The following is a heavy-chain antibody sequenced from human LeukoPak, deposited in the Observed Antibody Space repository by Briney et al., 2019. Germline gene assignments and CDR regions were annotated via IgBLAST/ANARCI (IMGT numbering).Heavy chain of an antibody. CDR1: GGSISSSSYY. CDR2: IYYSGST. Sequence: PSETLSLTCTVSGGSISSSSYYWGWIRQPPGMGLEWIGSIYYSGSTYYNPSLKSRVTISLDTSKNQFSLKLSSVTAADTAVYYCARDKLRWPHSDYWGQGTLVTVSS. V-gene: IGHV4-39*07. J-gene: IGHJ4*02. CDR3: ARDKLRWPHSDY. D-gene: IGHD4-23*01.